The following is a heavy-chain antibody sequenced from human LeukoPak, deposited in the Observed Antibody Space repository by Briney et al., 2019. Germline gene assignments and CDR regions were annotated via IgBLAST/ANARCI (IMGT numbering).Heavy chain of an antibody. CDR1: AYSFTSNY. CDR3: ARARSGYSYGPIDY. D-gene: IGHD5-18*01. CDR2: INPSGGST. V-gene: IGHV1-46*01. Sequence: ASVKISCRASAYSFTSNYMHWVRHAPGQGLEWMRIINPSGGSTSYEQKFTGRVTMTMATSTSTVYMELSSLSSEDTAVSYCARARSGYSYGPIDYWGQGTLVTVSS. J-gene: IGHJ4*02.